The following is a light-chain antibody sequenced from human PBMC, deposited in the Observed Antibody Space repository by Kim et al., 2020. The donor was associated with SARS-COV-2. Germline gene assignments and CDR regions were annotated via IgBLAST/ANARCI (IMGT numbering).Light chain of an antibody. CDR1: QSVSSSY. Sequence: SPGERSTLSCRAIQSVSSSYLAWYQQKPGQAPRLLIFGTSRRATGIPDRFSGSGSGTDFTLTISRLEPEDSAVYYCQQYGSSSMYSFGQGTKLEI. CDR3: QQYGSSSMYS. V-gene: IGKV3-20*01. CDR2: GTS. J-gene: IGKJ2*03.